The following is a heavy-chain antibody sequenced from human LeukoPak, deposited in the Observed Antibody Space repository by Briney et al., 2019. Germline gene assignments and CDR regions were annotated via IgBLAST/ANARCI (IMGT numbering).Heavy chain of an antibody. CDR2: IYYSGST. CDR3: ARASGIAVAGTLFGY. V-gene: IGHV4-59*12. D-gene: IGHD6-19*01. CDR1: GGSISSYY. Sequence: KPWETLSLTCTVAGGSISSYYWSWIRQPPGKGLEWIGYIYYSGSTNYNPSLKSLVTISVATSKNQFFLKLFSVTAAHTAVYYCARASGIAVAGTLFGYWGQGTLVTVSS. J-gene: IGHJ4*02.